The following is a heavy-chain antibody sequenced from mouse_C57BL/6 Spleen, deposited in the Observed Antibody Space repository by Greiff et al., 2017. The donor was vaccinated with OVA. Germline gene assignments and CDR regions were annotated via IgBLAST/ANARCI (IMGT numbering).Heavy chain of an antibody. CDR1: GYTFTSYT. Sequence: QVQLKESGAELARPGASVKMSCKASGYTFTSYTMHWVKQRPGQGLEWIGYINPSSGYTKYNQKFKDKATLTADKSSSTAYMQLSSLTSEDSAVYYCARRGDRGNFYAMDYWGQGTSVTVSS. D-gene: IGHD2-1*01. CDR3: ARRGDRGNFYAMDY. V-gene: IGHV1-4*01. J-gene: IGHJ4*01. CDR2: INPSSGYT.